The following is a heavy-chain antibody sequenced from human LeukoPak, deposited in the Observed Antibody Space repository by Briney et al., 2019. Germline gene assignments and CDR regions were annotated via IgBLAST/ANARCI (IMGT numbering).Heavy chain of an antibody. J-gene: IGHJ4*02. CDR2: IYHSGST. CDR1: GGSISSSNW. V-gene: IGHV4-4*02. D-gene: IGHD3-10*01. Sequence: SETLSLTCAVSGGSISSSNWWSWVRQPPGKGLEWIGEIYHSGSTNYNPSLKSRVTISVDTSKNQFSLKLSSVTAADTAVYFCARRDYYGSALDYWGQGTLVTVSS. CDR3: ARRDYYGSALDY.